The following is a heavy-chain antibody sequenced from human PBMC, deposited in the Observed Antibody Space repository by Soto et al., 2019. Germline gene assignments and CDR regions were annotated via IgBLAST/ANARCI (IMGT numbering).Heavy chain of an antibody. CDR3: ARDRPRLFYCSSTSCPYYYYYYGMDV. V-gene: IGHV3-11*06. D-gene: IGHD2-2*01. J-gene: IGHJ6*02. Sequence: PGGSLRLSCAASGFTFSDYYMSWIRQAPGKGLEWVSYISSSSSYTNYADSVKGRFTISRDNTKNSLYLQMNSLRAEDTAVYYCARDRPRLFYCSSTSCPYYYYYYGMDVWGQGTTVTVSS. CDR2: ISSSSSYT. CDR1: GFTFSDYY.